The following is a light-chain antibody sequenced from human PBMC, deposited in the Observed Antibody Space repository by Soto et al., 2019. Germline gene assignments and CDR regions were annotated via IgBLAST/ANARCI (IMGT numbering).Light chain of an antibody. Sequence: EIVMTQSPATLAMSPGDTATLSCWASQSLGGNLAWYQQKPGQAPRLLIFRASSRATGVPARFSASGSGTEFTLTISGLQSDDFAVYYCQQYSNWPPWTFGPGTKVDIK. CDR2: RAS. CDR3: QQYSNWPPWT. CDR1: QSLGGN. V-gene: IGKV3-15*01. J-gene: IGKJ1*01.